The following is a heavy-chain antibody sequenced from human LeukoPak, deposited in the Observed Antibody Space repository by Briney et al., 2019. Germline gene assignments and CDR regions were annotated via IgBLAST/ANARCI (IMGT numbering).Heavy chain of an antibody. J-gene: IGHJ4*02. D-gene: IGHD5-18*01. CDR3: AKDVTTYSYGHGIDY. CDR2: ISGSGGRT. CDR1: GFTFTTYA. V-gene: IGHV3-23*01. Sequence: GGSLRLSCAASGFTFTTYAMSWVRQAPGKGLEWVSAISGSGGRTYYADSVKGRFTISRDNSKNTLYLQMNSLRAEDTAVYYCAKDVTTYSYGHGIDYWGQGTLVTVSS.